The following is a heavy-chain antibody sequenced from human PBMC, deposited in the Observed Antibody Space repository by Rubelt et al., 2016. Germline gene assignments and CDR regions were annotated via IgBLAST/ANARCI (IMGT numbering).Heavy chain of an antibody. D-gene: IGHD4-23*01. CDR3: ARVKGGNSGFDY. Sequence: SLTCAVSGGSISSNNWWSWVRQPPGKGLEWIGEIYYSGSTNYNPSLKSRVTISVDKSKNQFSLNLSSVTAADMAVYYCARVKGGNSGFDYWGQGSLVTVSS. CDR2: IYYSGST. V-gene: IGHV4-4*02. J-gene: IGHJ4*02. CDR1: GGSISSNNW.